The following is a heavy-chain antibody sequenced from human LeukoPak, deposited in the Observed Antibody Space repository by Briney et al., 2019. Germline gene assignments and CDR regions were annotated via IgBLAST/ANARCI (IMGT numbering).Heavy chain of an antibody. J-gene: IGHJ6*04. V-gene: IGHV1-69*13. CDR3: ASSIYDILTGYYPHCYYYYSMDV. CDR2: IIPIFGTA. Sequence: ASVKVSCKASGGTFSSYAISWVRQAPGQGLEWMGGIIPIFGTANYAQKFQGRVTITADESTSTAYMELSSLRSEDTAVYYCASSIYDILTGYYPHCYYYYSMDVWGKGTTVTVSS. D-gene: IGHD3-9*01. CDR1: GGTFSSYA.